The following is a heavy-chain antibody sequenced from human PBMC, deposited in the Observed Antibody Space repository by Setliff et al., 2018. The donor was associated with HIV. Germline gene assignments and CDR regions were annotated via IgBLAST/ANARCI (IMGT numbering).Heavy chain of an antibody. D-gene: IGHD3-10*01. CDR2: IDWDDDK. J-gene: IGHJ6*03. V-gene: IGHV2-70*16. Sequence: SGPMLVNPTQTLTLTCSFSGFSLSTSGMCVSWIRQPPGKALEWLARIDWDDDKFYNTSLQTRLTISKDTSKNQVALTMTNMDPVDTATYFCARVRGYYDSGSPYYYYMDVWGKGTTVTVSS. CDR3: ARVRGYYDSGSPYYYYMDV. CDR1: GFSLSTSGMC.